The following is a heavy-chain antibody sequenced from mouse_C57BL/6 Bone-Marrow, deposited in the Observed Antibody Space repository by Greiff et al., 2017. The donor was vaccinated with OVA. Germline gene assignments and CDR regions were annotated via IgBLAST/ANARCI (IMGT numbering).Heavy chain of an antibody. CDR3: TTFDGYSYYFDY. CDR1: GFNIKDDY. J-gene: IGHJ2*01. V-gene: IGHV14-4*01. D-gene: IGHD2-3*01. CDR2: IDPENGDT. Sequence: VHVKQSGAELVRPGASVKLSCTASGFNIKDDYMHWVKQRPEQGLEWIGWIDPENGDTEYASQFQGKATITADTSSNTAYLQLSSLTSEDTAVYYCTTFDGYSYYFDYWGQGTTLTVSS.